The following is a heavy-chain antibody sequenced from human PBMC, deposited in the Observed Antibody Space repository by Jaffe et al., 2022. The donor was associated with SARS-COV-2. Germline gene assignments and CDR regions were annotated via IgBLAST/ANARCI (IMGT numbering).Heavy chain of an antibody. CDR2: IYSGGST. V-gene: IGHV3-66*02. D-gene: IGHD3-22*01. CDR3: ARWGVYYDSSGYRRSSYYFDY. J-gene: IGHJ4*02. CDR1: GFTVSSNY. Sequence: EVQLVESGGGLVQPGGSLRLSCAASGFTVSSNYMSWVRQAPGKGLEWVSVIYSGGSTYYADSVKGRFTISRDNSKNTLYLQMNSLRAEDTAVYYCARWGVYYDSSGYRRSSYYFDYWGQGTLVTVSS.